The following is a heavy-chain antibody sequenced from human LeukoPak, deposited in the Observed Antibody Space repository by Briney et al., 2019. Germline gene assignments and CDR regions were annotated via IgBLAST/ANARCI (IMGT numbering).Heavy chain of an antibody. D-gene: IGHD4-11*01. CDR3: ARDRGGATTFYYYMDV. J-gene: IGHJ6*03. CDR2: MNPNSGNT. V-gene: IGHV1-8*03. Sequence: ASVKVSCKASGYTFTSYDINWVRQATGQGLEWMGWMNPNSGNTGYAQKFQGRVTITRNTSISTAYMELSSLRSEDTAVYYCARDRGGATTFYYYMDVWGKGTTVTVSS. CDR1: GYTFTSYD.